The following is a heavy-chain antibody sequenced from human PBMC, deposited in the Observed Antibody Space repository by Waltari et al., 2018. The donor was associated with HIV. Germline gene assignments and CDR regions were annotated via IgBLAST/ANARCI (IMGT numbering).Heavy chain of an antibody. CDR2: IYWNDDK. Sequence: QITLKESGPTLVKPTQTLTLTCTFSGFSLSTSGVGVGWIRPPPGKALEWLALIYWNDDKRYSPSLKSRLTITKDTSKNQVVLTMTNMDPVDTATYYCARELTIFGVEYYFDYWGQGTLVTVSS. D-gene: IGHD3-3*01. CDR3: ARELTIFGVEYYFDY. V-gene: IGHV2-5*01. J-gene: IGHJ4*02. CDR1: GFSLSTSGVG.